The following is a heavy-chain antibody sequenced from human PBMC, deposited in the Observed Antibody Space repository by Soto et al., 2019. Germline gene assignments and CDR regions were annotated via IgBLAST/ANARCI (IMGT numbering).Heavy chain of an antibody. CDR1: GFTFSSYA. V-gene: IGHV3-23*01. Sequence: EVQLLESGGGLVQPGGSLRLSCAASGFTFSSYAMSWVRQAPGKGLEWVSAISGSGGSTYYADSVKGRFNISRDNSKNTLYLQMNSLRAEDTAVYYCAKCPNYDSSGWLFDYWGQGTLVTVSS. J-gene: IGHJ4*02. D-gene: IGHD3-22*01. CDR2: ISGSGGST. CDR3: AKCPNYDSSGWLFDY.